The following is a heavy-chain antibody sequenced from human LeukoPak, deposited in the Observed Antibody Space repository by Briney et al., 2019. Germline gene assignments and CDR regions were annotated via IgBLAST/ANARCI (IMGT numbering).Heavy chain of an antibody. D-gene: IGHD4-17*01. CDR1: GGSFSGYY. V-gene: IGHV4-34*01. Sequence: SETLSLTCAVYGGSFSGYYWSWIRQPPGKGLEWIGEINHSGSTNYNPSLKSRVTISVDTSKNQFSLKLSSVTAADTAVYYCARALQNPRLTYGDYVFDYWGQGTLVTVSS. CDR2: INHSGST. CDR3: ARALQNPRLTYGDYVFDY. J-gene: IGHJ4*02.